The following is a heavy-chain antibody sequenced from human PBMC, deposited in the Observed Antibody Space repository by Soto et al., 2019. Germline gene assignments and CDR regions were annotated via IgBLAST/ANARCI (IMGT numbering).Heavy chain of an antibody. Sequence: QVQLVQSGAELKKPGASVKVSCQASGYTFTRYYIDWVRQAPGQGLEWMGSINPNEGSATYAQKFQGRLTMTTDTSTSTVYMELSSLTSDDTAVYYCARGYGGVVVDYDHWGQGTLVTVSS. CDR2: INPNEGSA. CDR1: GYTFTRYY. J-gene: IGHJ4*02. CDR3: ARGYGGVVVDYDH. D-gene: IGHD3-16*02. V-gene: IGHV1-46*01.